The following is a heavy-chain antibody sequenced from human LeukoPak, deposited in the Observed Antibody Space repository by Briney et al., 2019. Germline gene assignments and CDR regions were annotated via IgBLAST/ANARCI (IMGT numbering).Heavy chain of an antibody. V-gene: IGHV5-51*01. CDR1: GYSITSNW. CDR2: IYPGDSDT. J-gene: IGHJ4*02. D-gene: IGHD1-26*01. CDR3: ARQSVGATTHFDY. Sequence: GEFLKISCKGSGYSITSNWIAWVRQMPGKGLGWMGIIYPGDSDTRYSPSFQGQVTISADKSISTAYLQWSSLKASDTAMYYCARQSVGATTHFDYWGQGTLVTVSS.